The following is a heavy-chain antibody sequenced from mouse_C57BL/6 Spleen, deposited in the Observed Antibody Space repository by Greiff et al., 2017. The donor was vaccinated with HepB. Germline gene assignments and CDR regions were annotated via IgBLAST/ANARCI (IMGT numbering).Heavy chain of an antibody. CDR2: IYPGDGDT. CDR3: ARSDYGSSSFAY. Sequence: QVQLQQSGAELVKPGASVKISCKASGYAFSSYWMNWVKQRPGKGLEWIGQIYPGDGDTNYNGKFKGKATLTADKSSSPAYMQLSSLTSEDSAVYFCARSDYGSSSFAYWGQGTLVTVSA. V-gene: IGHV1-80*01. D-gene: IGHD1-1*01. J-gene: IGHJ3*01. CDR1: GYAFSSYW.